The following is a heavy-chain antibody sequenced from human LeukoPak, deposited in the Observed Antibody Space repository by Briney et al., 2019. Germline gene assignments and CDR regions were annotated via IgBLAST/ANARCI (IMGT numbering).Heavy chain of an antibody. CDR1: GGTFSSYA. CDR2: ISAYNGNT. J-gene: IGHJ4*02. Sequence: ASVKVSCKASGGTFSSYAISWVRQAPGQGLEWMGWISAYNGNTNHAQKFQGRVTMTTDTSTSTAYMELRSLRSDDTAVYYCARGLDYYDSSGYWGSDWGQGTLVTVSS. D-gene: IGHD3-22*01. CDR3: ARGLDYYDSSGYWGSD. V-gene: IGHV1-18*01.